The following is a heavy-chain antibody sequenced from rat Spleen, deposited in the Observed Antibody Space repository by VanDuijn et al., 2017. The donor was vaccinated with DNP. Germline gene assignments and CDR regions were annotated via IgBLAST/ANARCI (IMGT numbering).Heavy chain of an antibody. D-gene: IGHD5-1*01. J-gene: IGHJ3*01. V-gene: IGHV2S12*01. CDR1: GFSLTSYG. CDR2: ISSGGSS. Sequence: QVQLKESGPGLVQPSQTLSLTCTVSGFSLTSYGVSWVRQPPGKGLEWIVAISSGGSSYYNSALKSRLSISRDTSKSQVFLKMNSLQTEDSATYFCTNGSPFTYWGPGTQVTVSS. CDR3: TNGSPFTY.